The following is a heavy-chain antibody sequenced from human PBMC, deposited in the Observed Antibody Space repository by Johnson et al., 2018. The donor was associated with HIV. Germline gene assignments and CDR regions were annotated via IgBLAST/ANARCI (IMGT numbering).Heavy chain of an antibody. J-gene: IGHJ3*02. CDR3: AKDSMGFNWNQFEAFDI. Sequence: QVQLVESGGGVVQPGGSLRLSCAASGFTFSSYGMHWVRQAPGKGLEWVAFIRYDGSNKYYADSVKGRFTIPSDNSKNTLYLQMNSLRAEDTAVYYCAKDSMGFNWNQFEAFDIWGQGTMVTVSS. V-gene: IGHV3-30*02. D-gene: IGHD1-20*01. CDR2: IRYDGSNK. CDR1: GFTFSSYG.